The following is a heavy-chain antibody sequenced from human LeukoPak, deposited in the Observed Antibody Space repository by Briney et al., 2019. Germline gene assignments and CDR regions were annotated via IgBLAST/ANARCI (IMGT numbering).Heavy chain of an antibody. CDR3: ARLIPYFYYMDV. CDR2: IYPTGNT. D-gene: IGHD2-21*01. J-gene: IGHJ6*03. Sequence: PSQTLSLTCTVSGGSITSGNYYWSWIRQPAGKGLEWIGRIYPTGNTDYNPSLKSRVSISVDTSKNQFSLEMNSVTAADTAVYFCARLIPYFYYMDVWGPGTTVTVSS. V-gene: IGHV4-61*02. CDR1: GGSITSGNYY.